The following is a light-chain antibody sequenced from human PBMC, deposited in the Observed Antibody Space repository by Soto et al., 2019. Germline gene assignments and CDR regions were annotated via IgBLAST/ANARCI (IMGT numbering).Light chain of an antibody. Sequence: EIVFTQSPCALSLSTGERATLSCRASQSVSSSYLAWYQQKPGQAPRLLIYGASSRATGIPDRFSGSGSGTDFTLTISRLEPEDFAVYYCQQRSNWPLPFGQRTRLAI. CDR1: QSVSSSY. CDR2: GAS. V-gene: IGKV3D-20*02. J-gene: IGKJ5*01. CDR3: QQRSNWPLP.